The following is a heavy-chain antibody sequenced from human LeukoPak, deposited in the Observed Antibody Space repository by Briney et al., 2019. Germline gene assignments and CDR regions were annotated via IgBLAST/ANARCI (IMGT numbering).Heavy chain of an antibody. Sequence: GESLRLSCAASGFTFSRYWIHWVRQAPGKGLEWVSRINPDGSTTTYADPVKGRFTISRDNAKNTVYLQMNSLRAEDTAVYYCARVLSGSWDWFDPWGQGTLVTVSS. V-gene: IGHV3-74*01. CDR1: GFTFSRYW. CDR2: INPDGSTT. CDR3: ARVLSGSWDWFDP. D-gene: IGHD3-22*01. J-gene: IGHJ5*02.